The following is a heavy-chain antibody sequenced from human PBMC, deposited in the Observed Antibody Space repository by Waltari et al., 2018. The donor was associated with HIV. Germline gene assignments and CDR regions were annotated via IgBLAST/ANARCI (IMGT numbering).Heavy chain of an antibody. Sequence: EVQLVESGGGLVKPGGSLRLSCAASGFTFSSYSMNWVRQAPGKGLEWVSSISSSSSYIYYADSVKGRFTISRDNAKNSLYLQMNSLRAEDTAVYYCARAHEYCSSTSCYYYGMDVWGQGTTVTVSS. J-gene: IGHJ6*02. CDR2: ISSSSSYI. D-gene: IGHD2-2*01. CDR1: GFTFSSYS. CDR3: ARAHEYCSSTSCYYYGMDV. V-gene: IGHV3-21*01.